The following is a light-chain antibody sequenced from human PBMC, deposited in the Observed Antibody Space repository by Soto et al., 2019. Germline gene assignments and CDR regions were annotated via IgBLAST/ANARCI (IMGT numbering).Light chain of an antibody. Sequence: EIVLTQSPATLSLSPGERATLSCRASQSISSYLAWYQQKPDQAPRLLIYDASNRATGIPARFSGSGSGTDFTLTISSLEPEDFAVYCCHPRSTWPFTFGPGTKVDIK. V-gene: IGKV3-11*01. CDR3: HPRSTWPFT. CDR1: QSISSY. J-gene: IGKJ3*01. CDR2: DAS.